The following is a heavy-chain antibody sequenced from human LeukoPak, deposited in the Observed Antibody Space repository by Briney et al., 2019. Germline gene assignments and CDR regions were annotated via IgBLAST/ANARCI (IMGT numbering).Heavy chain of an antibody. Sequence: PSETLSLTCTVSGGSISSSSYYWGWIRQPPGKGLEWIGSIYYSGSTYYNPSLKSRVTISVDTSKNQFSLKLSSVTAADTAVYYCAREVMEWELLFLQTYYFDYWGQGTLVTVSS. V-gene: IGHV4-39*02. CDR1: GGSISSSSYY. D-gene: IGHD1-26*01. J-gene: IGHJ4*02. CDR3: AREVMEWELLFLQTYYFDY. CDR2: IYYSGST.